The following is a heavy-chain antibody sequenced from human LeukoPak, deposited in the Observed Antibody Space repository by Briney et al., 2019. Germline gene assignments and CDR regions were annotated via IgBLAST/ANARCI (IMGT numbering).Heavy chain of an antibody. CDR1: GGSISSSSYY. Sequence: SETLSLTCTVSGGSISSSSYYWGWIRQPPGKGLEWIGSIYYSGSTYYNPSLKSRVTISVDTSKNQFSLKLSSVTAADTAVYYCARVMSTFGGVIVGYFDYWGQGTLVTVSS. V-gene: IGHV4-39*07. J-gene: IGHJ4*02. CDR2: IYYSGST. CDR3: ARVMSTFGGVIVGYFDY. D-gene: IGHD3-16*02.